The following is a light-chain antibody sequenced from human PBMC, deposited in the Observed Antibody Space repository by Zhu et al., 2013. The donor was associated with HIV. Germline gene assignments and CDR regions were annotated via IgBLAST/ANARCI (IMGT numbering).Light chain of an antibody. CDR1: QGISSA. CDR2: DAS. V-gene: IGKV1-13*02. J-gene: IGKJ4*01. CDR3: QQYYSFPLT. Sequence: AIQLTQSPSSLSASVGDRVTITCRASQGISSALAWYQQKPGKAPKLLIYDASSFESGVPSRFSGSGSGTDFTLTLTSLQSGDSGTFYCQQYYSFPLTFGRRD.